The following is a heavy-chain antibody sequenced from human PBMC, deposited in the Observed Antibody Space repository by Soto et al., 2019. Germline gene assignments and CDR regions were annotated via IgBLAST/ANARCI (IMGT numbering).Heavy chain of an antibody. J-gene: IGHJ4*02. CDR2: SRDKAHSYTT. V-gene: IGHV3-72*01. CDR3: ARGSSSSRPVFDC. Sequence: PGGSLRLSCAASGFTFSDHYMDWVRQAPGKGLEWVGRSRDKAHSYTTEYGASVKGRFTVSRDDSKNSLYLQMNSLEAEDTAVYYCARGSSSSRPVFDCWGQGTQVTVSS. CDR1: GFTFSDHY. D-gene: IGHD6-6*01.